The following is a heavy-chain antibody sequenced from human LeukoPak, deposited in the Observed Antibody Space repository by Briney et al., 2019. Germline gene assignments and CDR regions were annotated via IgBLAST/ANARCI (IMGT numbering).Heavy chain of an antibody. CDR1: GFAFNTHA. D-gene: IGHD5-12*01. V-gene: IGHV3-30-3*01. CDR3: ARDLSEKYSADY. CDR2: ISYDGAIK. Sequence: GSLRLSCAASGFAFNTHAMHWVRQAPGKGLEWVTFISYDGAIKFYTDSVRGRFTISRDNSRNTVYLEMNSLRVEDTSVYYCARDLSEKYSADYWGQGALVTVSS. J-gene: IGHJ4*02.